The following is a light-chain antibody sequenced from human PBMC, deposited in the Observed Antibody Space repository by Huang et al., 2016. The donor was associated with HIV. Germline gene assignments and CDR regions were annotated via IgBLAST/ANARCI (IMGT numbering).Light chain of an antibody. CDR3: QQYNGWPLT. CDR1: QSLSSQ. CDR2: GVS. J-gene: IGKJ1*01. Sequence: EIVMTQSPATLSVSPGERVTLSCRASQSLSSQLAWYQQKRGQAPRLLIYGVSTRATDIPARFSGSGSGTDFTLTINSLQSEDFATYYCQQYNGWPLTFGQGTGVEIK. V-gene: IGKV3-15*01.